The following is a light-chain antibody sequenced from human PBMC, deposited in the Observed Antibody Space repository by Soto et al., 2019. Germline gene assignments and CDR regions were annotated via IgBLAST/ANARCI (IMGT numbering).Light chain of an antibody. CDR1: QSVSSY. Sequence: EIVLTQSPATLSLSPGERATLSCRASQSVSSYLAWYQQKPGQAPRLLIYDASNRATGIPARFSGYGSGTEFTLTISSLQPEDFAVYYCQQDYNLPFTCGQGTRL. V-gene: IGKV3-11*01. J-gene: IGKJ5*01. CDR2: DAS. CDR3: QQDYNLPFT.